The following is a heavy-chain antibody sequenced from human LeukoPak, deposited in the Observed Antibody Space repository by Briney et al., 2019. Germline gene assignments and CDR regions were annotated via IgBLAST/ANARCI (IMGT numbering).Heavy chain of an antibody. Sequence: GGSLRLSCAASGFTFSSYTMNWVRQAPGKGLEWVSCISGTGGTKYYADSVKGRFTISRDNSKNTLYLQMNSLRAEDTAVHYCARDRTGYYGSGSYYMGWFDPWGQGTLVTVSS. CDR1: GFTFSSYT. D-gene: IGHD3-10*01. CDR2: ISGTGGTK. J-gene: IGHJ5*02. V-gene: IGHV3-48*01. CDR3: ARDRTGYYGSGSYYMGWFDP.